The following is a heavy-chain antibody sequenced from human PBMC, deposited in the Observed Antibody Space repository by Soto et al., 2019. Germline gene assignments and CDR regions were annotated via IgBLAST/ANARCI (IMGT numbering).Heavy chain of an antibody. CDR3: ARGTHIVVVPAATQYFDY. CDR1: GESFSGYY. Sequence: SETPSLTCAVYGESFSGYYWSWIRQPPGKGLEWIGEINHSGSTNYNPSLKSRVTISVDTSKNQFSLKLSSVTAADTAVYYCARGTHIVVVPAATQYFDYWGQGTLVTVSS. D-gene: IGHD2-2*01. CDR2: INHSGST. V-gene: IGHV4-34*01. J-gene: IGHJ4*02.